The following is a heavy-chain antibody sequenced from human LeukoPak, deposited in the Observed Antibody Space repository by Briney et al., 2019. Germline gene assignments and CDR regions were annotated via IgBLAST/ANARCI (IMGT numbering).Heavy chain of an antibody. J-gene: IGHJ6*03. V-gene: IGHV3-7*01. Sequence: QPGGSLRLSCAASGFTFSSYWMSWVRQAPGKGLAWVANIKQDGSESYYVDSVKGRFTISRDNAKNSLYLQMNSLRVEDTAVYYCAKDSAVGVVIIPEYYNYMDVWGTGTTVTVSS. CDR1: GFTFSSYW. CDR2: IKQDGSES. CDR3: AKDSAVGVVIIPEYYNYMDV. D-gene: IGHD3-3*01.